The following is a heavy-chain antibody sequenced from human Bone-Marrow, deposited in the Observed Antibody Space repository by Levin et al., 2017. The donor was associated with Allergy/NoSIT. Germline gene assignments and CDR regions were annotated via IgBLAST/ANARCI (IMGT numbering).Heavy chain of an antibody. CDR3: ARDGGTPFDH. Sequence: GESLKISCSASGFAFTTYAMHWVRQAPGGGLEWVAIMSPDGRDKYYADSLKGRFTISRDNSRGTLYLEINRLRIEDTAVYYCARDGGTPFDHWGQGTLVTVSS. D-gene: IGHD3-16*01. J-gene: IGHJ4*02. CDR2: MSPDGRDK. V-gene: IGHV3-30*04. CDR1: GFAFTTYA.